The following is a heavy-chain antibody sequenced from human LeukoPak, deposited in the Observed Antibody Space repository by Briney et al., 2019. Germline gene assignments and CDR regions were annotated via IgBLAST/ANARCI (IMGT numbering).Heavy chain of an antibody. J-gene: IGHJ4*02. CDR3: ARARYGSGGYFFDF. CDR2: ISNSGSTI. CDR1: GFIFSSYE. D-gene: IGHD3-10*01. Sequence: GGSLRLSCAASGFIFSSYEMNWVRQAPGKGLEWVSYISNSGSTIYYADSVKGRFTISRDNAKSSLYLQMNSLRGEDTAVYYCARARYGSGGYFFDFWGQGTLVTVSS. V-gene: IGHV3-48*03.